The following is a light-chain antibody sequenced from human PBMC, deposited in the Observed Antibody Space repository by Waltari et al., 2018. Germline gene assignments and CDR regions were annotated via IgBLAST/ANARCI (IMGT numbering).Light chain of an antibody. Sequence: QSALTQPASVSGSPGQSITISCIGTSFDIGAYNYVSWYPQYPGRAPKLLIFDVTKRPSGVSDRFSASKSANTASLTISGLQAEDEADYYCSSYTNTKTFVLFGGGTKLTVL. CDR3: SSYTNTKTFVL. V-gene: IGLV2-14*03. J-gene: IGLJ3*02. CDR2: DVT. CDR1: SFDIGAYNY.